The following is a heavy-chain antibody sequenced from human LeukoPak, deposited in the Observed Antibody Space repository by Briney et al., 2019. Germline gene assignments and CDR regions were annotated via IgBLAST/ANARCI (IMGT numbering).Heavy chain of an antibody. CDR2: VSADGGST. Sequence: PGGSLRLSCAASGFTFTNYAMGWVRQAPAKGLEWVSGVSADGGSTYYADSVKGRFTISRDTSKNTLYLQVNSLRADDTAVYYCAKCLGISRTLFDYWGQGTLVTVSS. D-gene: IGHD2/OR15-2a*01. CDR3: AKCLGISRTLFDY. J-gene: IGHJ4*02. CDR1: GFTFTNYA. V-gene: IGHV3-23*01.